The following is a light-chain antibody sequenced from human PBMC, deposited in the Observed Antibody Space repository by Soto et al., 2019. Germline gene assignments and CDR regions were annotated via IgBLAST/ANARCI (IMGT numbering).Light chain of an antibody. CDR1: SSDVGKYNY. CDR2: EVS. J-gene: IGLJ2*01. V-gene: IGLV2-14*01. CDR3: SSYTGSSINTVV. Sequence: QSVLTQPASVSGSPGQSITISCTGTSSDVGKYNYVSWYQQHPAKAPKLMIFEVSNRPSGVSNRFSGSKSGNTASLTISGLQAEDEAEYYFSSYTGSSINTVVFGGGTKLTVL.